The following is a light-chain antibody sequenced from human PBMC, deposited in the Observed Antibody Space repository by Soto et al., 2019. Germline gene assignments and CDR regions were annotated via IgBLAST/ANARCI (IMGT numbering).Light chain of an antibody. Sequence: EILLAQSPATLSLSPGERATLSCKASQDVSIFLAWYQQKPGQAPRLLIHDASNRATGVPARFSGSGSGRDFTLTITGLDPEDFAVYYCQQRSTWLYSFGQGTKLEV. V-gene: IGKV3-11*02. CDR3: QQRSTWLYS. CDR1: QDVSIF. J-gene: IGKJ2*01. CDR2: DAS.